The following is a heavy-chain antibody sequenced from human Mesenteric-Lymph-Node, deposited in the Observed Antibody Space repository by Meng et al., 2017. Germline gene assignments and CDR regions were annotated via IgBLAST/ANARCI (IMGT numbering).Heavy chain of an antibody. CDR1: CGPIRRSGNN. Sequence: APVSGLYKPPDPLSLTCPVLCGPIRRSGNNWGWIPQTPGKGLEWIGSVYYSGTTYYNPSLKSRVPVSVDTSKNQFSLKLSSVTAADTAVYYCARDRGGLGAFDYWGQGTLVTVSS. J-gene: IGHJ4*02. D-gene: IGHD5-12*01. CDR2: VYYSGTT. CDR3: ARDRGGLGAFDY. V-gene: IGHV4-39*07.